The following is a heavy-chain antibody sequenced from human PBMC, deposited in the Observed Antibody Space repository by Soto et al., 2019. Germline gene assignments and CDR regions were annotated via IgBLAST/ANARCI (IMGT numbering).Heavy chain of an antibody. V-gene: IGHV1-46*01. CDR2: INPSVNST. Sequence: ASVKVSCKASGYTFTSYYMNWVRQAPGQGLEWMGIINPSVNSTSYAQKFQGRVTMTRDTSTSTVYMEVSSLRSDDTAVYYCARKDIRGNMYAPFDYWGQGTLVTVSS. D-gene: IGHD2-15*01. J-gene: IGHJ4*02. CDR1: GYTFTSYY. CDR3: ARKDIRGNMYAPFDY.